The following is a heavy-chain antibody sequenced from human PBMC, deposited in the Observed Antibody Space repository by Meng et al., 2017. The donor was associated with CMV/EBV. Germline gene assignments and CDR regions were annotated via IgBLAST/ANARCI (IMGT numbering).Heavy chain of an antibody. CDR1: GFTFSDYC. CDR2: ISSSGSTI. V-gene: IGHV3-11*04. CDR3: ARDKGCSSTSCYALDYFGMDV. J-gene: IGHJ6*02. Sequence: SLKISCAASGFTFSDYCMSWIRQAPGKGLEWVSYISSSGSTIYYADSVKGRFTISRDNAKNSLYLQMNSLRAEDTAVYYCARDKGCSSTSCYALDYFGMDVWGQGTTVTVSS. D-gene: IGHD2-2*01.